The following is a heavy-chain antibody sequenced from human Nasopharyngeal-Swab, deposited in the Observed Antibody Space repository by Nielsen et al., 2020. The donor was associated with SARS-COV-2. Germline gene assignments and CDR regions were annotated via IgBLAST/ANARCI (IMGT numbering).Heavy chain of an antibody. Sequence: GESLKISCAASGFTCSRFGMHWVRQDPGKGLEWVAFIAHDASNEYYGDSVKGRFSISRDSSKNTLYLQMDSLRGEDTAVYYCARDAPAHYGAFYWGRGTLVTVSS. V-gene: IGHV3-30*03. CDR2: IAHDASNE. CDR1: GFTCSRFG. J-gene: IGHJ4*02. CDR3: ARDAPAHYGAFY. D-gene: IGHD4-17*01.